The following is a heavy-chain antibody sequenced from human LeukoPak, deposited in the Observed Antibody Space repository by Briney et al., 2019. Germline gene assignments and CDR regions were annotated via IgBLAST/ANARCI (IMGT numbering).Heavy chain of an antibody. V-gene: IGHV4-59*08. CDR3: ARHKPTGSYPLEL. J-gene: IGHJ4*02. Sequence: SETLSLTCTVSGDSISSYYWSWLRQPPGKGLEWIGHVYYSGRTTYNPSLRSRLTISVDTSTSQLSLKRSSVTAADTAVYYCARHKPTGSYPLELWGQGTLVTVSS. D-gene: IGHD3-10*01. CDR1: GDSISSYY. CDR2: VYYSGRT.